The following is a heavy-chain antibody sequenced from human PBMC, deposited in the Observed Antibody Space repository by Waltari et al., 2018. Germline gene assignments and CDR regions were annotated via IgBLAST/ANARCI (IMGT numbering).Heavy chain of an antibody. CDR2: IIPIFGTA. V-gene: IGHV1-69*13. Sequence: QVQLVQSGAEVKKPGSSVKVSCKASGGTFSSYAISWMGGIIPIFGTANYAQKFQGRVTITADESTSTAYMELSSLRSEDTAVYYCARYPLGSSQFYYFDYWGQGTLVTVSS. J-gene: IGHJ4*02. D-gene: IGHD3-10*01. CDR3: ARYPLGSSQFYYFDY. CDR1: GGTFSSYA.